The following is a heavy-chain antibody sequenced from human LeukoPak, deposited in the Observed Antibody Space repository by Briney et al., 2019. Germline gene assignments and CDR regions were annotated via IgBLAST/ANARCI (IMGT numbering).Heavy chain of an antibody. Sequence: SETLSLTCTVSGGSISSYYWSWIRQPPGKGLGWIGYIYYSGSTNYNPSLKSRVTISVDTSKNQFSLKLSSVTAADTAVYYCARGTPLWFGELLSYWFDPWGQGTLVTVSS. CDR2: IYYSGST. J-gene: IGHJ5*02. V-gene: IGHV4-59*01. CDR3: ARGTPLWFGELLSYWFDP. D-gene: IGHD3-10*01. CDR1: GGSISSYY.